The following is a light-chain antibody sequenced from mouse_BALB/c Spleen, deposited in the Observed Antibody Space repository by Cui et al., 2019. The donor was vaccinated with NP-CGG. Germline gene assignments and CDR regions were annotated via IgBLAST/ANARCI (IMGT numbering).Light chain of an antibody. CDR2: GTN. V-gene: IGLV1*01. CDR1: TGAVTINNY. Sequence: QAVVTQESALTTSPGETVKLTCRSSTGAVTINNYANWVQEKPDHLFTGLIGGTNNRAPGVPARFSGSLIGDKAALTITGAQTEDEAIYFCALWYSNHWVFGGGTKLTVL. CDR3: ALWYSNHWV. J-gene: IGLJ1*01.